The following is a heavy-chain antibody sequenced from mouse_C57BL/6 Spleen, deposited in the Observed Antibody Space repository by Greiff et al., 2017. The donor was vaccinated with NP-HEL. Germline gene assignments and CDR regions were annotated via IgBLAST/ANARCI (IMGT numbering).Heavy chain of an antibody. CDR1: GYTFTSYW. Sequence: QVQLQQPGAELVMPGASVKLSCKASGYTFTSYWMHWVKQRPGQGLEWIGEIDPSDSYTNYNQKFKGKSTLTVDKSSSTAYMQLSSLTSEDSAVYYCARLWDRGGAMDYWGQGTSVTVSS. D-gene: IGHD4-1*01. CDR3: ARLWDRGGAMDY. V-gene: IGHV1-69*01. CDR2: IDPSDSYT. J-gene: IGHJ4*01.